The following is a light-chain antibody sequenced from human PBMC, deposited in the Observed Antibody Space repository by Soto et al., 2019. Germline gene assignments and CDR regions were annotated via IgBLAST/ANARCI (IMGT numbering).Light chain of an antibody. CDR2: SAS. V-gene: IGKV3-11*01. Sequence: EVVLTQSPATLSLSPGERATLSCRASQSVGGSLAWYQQKPGQPPRLLIYSASNRATGIPARFSGVGSGTDFTLTISSLEPDDFAVYYCQHRYNWPRYTFGQGTKLEIK. CDR1: QSVGGS. J-gene: IGKJ2*01. CDR3: QHRYNWPRYT.